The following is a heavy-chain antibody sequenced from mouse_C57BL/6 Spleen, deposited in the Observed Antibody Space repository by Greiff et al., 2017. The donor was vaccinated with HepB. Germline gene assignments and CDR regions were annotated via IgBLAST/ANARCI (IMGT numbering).Heavy chain of an antibody. Sequence: VKLQESGAELVRPGASVTLSCKASGYTFTDYEMHWVKQTPVHGLEWIGAIDPETGGTAYNQKFKGKAILTADKSSSTAYMELRSLTSEDSAVYYCTRLPQGAMDYWGQGTSVTVSS. J-gene: IGHJ4*01. CDR3: TRLPQGAMDY. CDR1: GYTFTDYE. CDR2: IDPETGGT. D-gene: IGHD4-1*01. V-gene: IGHV1-15*01.